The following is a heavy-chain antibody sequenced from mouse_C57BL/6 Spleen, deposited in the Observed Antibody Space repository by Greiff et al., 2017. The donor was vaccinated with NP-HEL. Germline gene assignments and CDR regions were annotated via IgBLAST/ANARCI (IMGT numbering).Heavy chain of an antibody. Sequence: QVQLQQSGPELVKPGASVKISCKASGYAFSSSWMNWVKQRPGKGLEWIGRIYPGDGDTNYNGKFKGKATLTADKSSSTAYMQLSSLTSEDSAVYFCAREIYYGNYKRVDYWGQGTTLTVSS. CDR3: AREIYYGNYKRVDY. J-gene: IGHJ2*01. D-gene: IGHD2-1*01. CDR1: GYAFSSSW. CDR2: IYPGDGDT. V-gene: IGHV1-82*01.